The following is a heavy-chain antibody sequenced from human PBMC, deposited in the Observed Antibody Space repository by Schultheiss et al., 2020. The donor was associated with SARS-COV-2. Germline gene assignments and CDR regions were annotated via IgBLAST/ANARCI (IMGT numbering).Heavy chain of an antibody. CDR1: GFTLRIYA. Sequence: GGSLRLSCAASGFTLRIYAMSWVRQAPGKGLEWVSSVVGSGAGAHYADSVKGRFTVTRDNSKNALILQMNSLRAEDTAIYYCAKSRLMATYYYYGMDVWGQGTTVTVSS. CDR3: AKSRLMATYYYYGMDV. D-gene: IGHD2-8*01. J-gene: IGHJ6*02. V-gene: IGHV3-23*01. CDR2: VVGSGAGA.